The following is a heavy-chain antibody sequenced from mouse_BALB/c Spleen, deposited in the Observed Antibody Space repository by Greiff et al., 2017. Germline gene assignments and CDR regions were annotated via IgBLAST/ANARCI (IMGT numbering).Heavy chain of an antibody. J-gene: IGHJ2*01. CDR2: ILPGSGST. Sequence: QVQLQQSGAELMKPGASVKISCKATGYTFSSYWIEWVKQRPGHGLEWIGEILPGSGSTNYNEKFKGKATFTADTSSNTAYMQLSSLTSEDSAVYYCAILLWSKGYYFDYWGQGTTLTVSS. CDR1: GYTFSSYW. D-gene: IGHD2-1*01. CDR3: AILLWSKGYYFDY. V-gene: IGHV1-9*01.